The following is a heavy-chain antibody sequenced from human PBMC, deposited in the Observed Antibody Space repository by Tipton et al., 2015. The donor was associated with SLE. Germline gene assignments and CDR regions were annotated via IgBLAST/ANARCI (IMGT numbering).Heavy chain of an antibody. CDR3: ARINRRKPWSNYHPSDAGDI. V-gene: IGHV4-59*01. CDR1: GVSISNYY. CDR2: MYRSGT. J-gene: IGHJ3*02. D-gene: IGHD3-10*01. Sequence: TMSLNCSVSGVSISNYYWNWIRQPPGKELEWIGYMYRSGTNYNPSLKSRVTISSDTSKNRFSQQLRSVIAADTAVYYYARINRRKPWSNYHPSDAGDIWGRGTMCSVSS.